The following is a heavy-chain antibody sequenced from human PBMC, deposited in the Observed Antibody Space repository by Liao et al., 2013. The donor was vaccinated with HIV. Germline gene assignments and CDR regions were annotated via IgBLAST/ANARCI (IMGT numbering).Heavy chain of an antibody. CDR2: IFTSGST. Sequence: QVQLQESGPGLVKPSETLSLTCAVSGGSISSGNYYWSWIRQPAGKGLEWIGRIFTSGSTNYNPSLKSRVTMSVDTSKNQFSLKLSSVTAADTAVYYCARGSSHYDFWSGYYVFDYWGQGTLVTVSS. CDR1: GGSISSGNYY. J-gene: IGHJ4*02. V-gene: IGHV4-61*02. D-gene: IGHD3-3*01. CDR3: ARGSSHYDFWSGYYVFDY.